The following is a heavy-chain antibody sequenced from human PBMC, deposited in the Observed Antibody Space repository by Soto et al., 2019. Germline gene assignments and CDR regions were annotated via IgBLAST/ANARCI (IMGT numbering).Heavy chain of an antibody. V-gene: IGHV4-4*02. D-gene: IGHD5-12*01. Sequence: QVQLQESGPGLVKPSGTLSLTCAVSGGSISSSNWWSWVRQPPGKGLEWIGEIYHSWGTNYNPSLKSRVTISVDKAKNQFSLKLSSVTAADTAVYYCARRKGYSDYDEADYWGQGTLVTVSS. CDR1: GGSISSSNW. J-gene: IGHJ4*02. CDR2: IYHSWGT. CDR3: ARRKGYSDYDEADY.